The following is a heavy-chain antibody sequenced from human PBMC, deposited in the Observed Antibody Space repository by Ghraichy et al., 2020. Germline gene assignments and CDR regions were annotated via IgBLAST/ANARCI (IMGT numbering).Heavy chain of an antibody. CDR3: ARAVQLWYYFDY. CDR1: GFTSSTDW. D-gene: IGHD5-18*01. CDR2: ISGDGRTT. J-gene: IGHJ4*02. Sequence: GESLNISCTASGFTSSTDWMHWVRQAPGKGLVWVSRISGDGRTTTYADSVKGRFTISRDNAKNTLYLQMNSLRAEDTAVYYCARAVQLWYYFDYWSQGTLVTVSS. V-gene: IGHV3-74*01.